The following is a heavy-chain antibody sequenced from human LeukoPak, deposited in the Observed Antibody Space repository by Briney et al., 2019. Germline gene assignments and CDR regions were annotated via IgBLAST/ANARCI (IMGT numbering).Heavy chain of an antibody. CDR1: GYTFTTYG. CDR2: ISGYNGKT. V-gene: IGHV1-18*01. Sequence: ASVKVSCKASGYTFTTYGISWVRQAPGQGLEWMGWISGYNGKTNYGQKFKGRVTMTTDTSTSTAYMELRSLRSDDTAVYYCATSYGTRWYYGMDVWGQGTTVTVSS. CDR3: ATSYGTRWYYGMDV. D-gene: IGHD4-17*01. J-gene: IGHJ6*02.